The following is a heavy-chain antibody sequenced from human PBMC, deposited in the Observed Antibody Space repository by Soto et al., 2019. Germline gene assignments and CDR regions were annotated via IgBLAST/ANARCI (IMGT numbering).Heavy chain of an antibody. Sequence: QVQVVESGGGVVQPGRSLRLSCAASRFSFSSYGMHWVRQALGKGQEWVAVIRYDGSNKYYADSVKGRFTISRDNSKNTLYLQMNSLRAEDTAVYHCARELGGYCSGGSCYIGYYYYGMDVWGQGTTVTVSS. CDR3: ARELGGYCSGGSCYIGYYYYGMDV. CDR2: IRYDGSNK. J-gene: IGHJ6*02. D-gene: IGHD2-15*01. CDR1: RFSFSSYG. V-gene: IGHV3-33*01.